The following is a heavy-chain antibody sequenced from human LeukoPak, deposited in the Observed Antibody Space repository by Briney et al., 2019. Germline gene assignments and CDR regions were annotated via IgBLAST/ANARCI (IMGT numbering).Heavy chain of an antibody. CDR3: ARDTNDACDI. CDR1: GFTFSSHG. D-gene: IGHD2-2*01. Sequence: PGGSLRLSCAASGFTFSSHGMHWVRQAPDKGLEWVAVIWYDGSNKYYADSVKGRFTISRDNSKITLYLQMNSLRAEDTAVYYCARDTNDACDIWGQGTMVTVSS. V-gene: IGHV3-33*01. CDR2: IWYDGSNK. J-gene: IGHJ3*02.